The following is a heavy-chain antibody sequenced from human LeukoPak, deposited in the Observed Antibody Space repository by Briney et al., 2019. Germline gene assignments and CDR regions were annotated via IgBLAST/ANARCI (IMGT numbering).Heavy chain of an antibody. CDR3: ARGGITMIVVDY. Sequence: PGGALRLSCAASGFTFSSYSMNWVRQAPGKGLEWVSSISSSSSYIYYADSVKGRFTISRDNAKNSLYLQMNSRRAEDTAVYYCARGGITMIVVDYWGQGTLVTVSS. V-gene: IGHV3-21*01. CDR2: ISSSSSYI. J-gene: IGHJ4*02. D-gene: IGHD3-22*01. CDR1: GFTFSSYS.